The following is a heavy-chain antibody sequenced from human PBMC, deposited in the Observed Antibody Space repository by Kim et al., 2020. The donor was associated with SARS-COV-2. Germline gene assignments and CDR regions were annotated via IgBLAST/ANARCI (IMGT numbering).Heavy chain of an antibody. CDR2: LYPTAGS. J-gene: IGHJ4*02. D-gene: IGHD2-15*01. CDR1: GSSVIGDSSY. V-gene: IGHV4-39*07. Sequence: SETLSLTCTFSGSSVIGDSSYWGWIRQSPGKGLEWSGSLYPTAGSHYNPSLRGRVTISVDTSKNQFYLTLRSVTAADTAIYYCVLMAGDCGQGTLVTVS. CDR3: VLMAGD.